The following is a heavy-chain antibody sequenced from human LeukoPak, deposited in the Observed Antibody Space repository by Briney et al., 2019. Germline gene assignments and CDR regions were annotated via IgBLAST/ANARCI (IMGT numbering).Heavy chain of an antibody. CDR1: SSGDYY. CDR2: INWNGGST. Sequence: SSGDYYWSWVRQAPGKGLEWVSGINWNGGSTGYADSVKGRFTISRDNAKNSLYLQMNSLRAEDTALYHCARHGIAAADLYYYYMDVWGKGTTVTVSS. V-gene: IGHV3-20*01. J-gene: IGHJ6*03. D-gene: IGHD6-13*01. CDR3: ARHGIAAADLYYYYMDV.